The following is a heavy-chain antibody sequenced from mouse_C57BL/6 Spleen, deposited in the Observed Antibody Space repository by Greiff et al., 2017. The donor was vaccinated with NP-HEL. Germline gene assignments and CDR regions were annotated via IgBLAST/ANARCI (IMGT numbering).Heavy chain of an antibody. CDR3: TRDRSYGNYGAWFAY. J-gene: IGHJ3*01. Sequence: EVHLVESGEGLVKPGGSLKLSCAASGFTFSSYAMSWVRQTPEKRLEWVAYISSGGDYIYYADTVKGRFTISRDNARNTLYLQMSSLKSEDTAMYYCTRDRSYGNYGAWFAYWGQGTLVTVSA. D-gene: IGHD2-1*01. CDR1: GFTFSSYA. V-gene: IGHV5-9-1*02. CDR2: ISSGGDYI.